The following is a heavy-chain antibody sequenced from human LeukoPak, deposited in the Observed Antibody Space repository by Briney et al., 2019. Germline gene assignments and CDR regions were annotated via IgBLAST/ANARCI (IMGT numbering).Heavy chain of an antibody. V-gene: IGHV3-21*01. CDR2: ISSSSSYI. Sequence: GGSLRLSCAASGFTFSSYSMNWVRQAPGKGLEWVSSISSSSSYIYYADSVKGRFTISRDNAKNSLYLQMNSLRAEDTAVYYCARDGEYYYDSSGYFLFDYWGQGTLVTVSS. J-gene: IGHJ4*02. CDR3: ARDGEYYYDSSGYFLFDY. D-gene: IGHD3-22*01. CDR1: GFTFSSYS.